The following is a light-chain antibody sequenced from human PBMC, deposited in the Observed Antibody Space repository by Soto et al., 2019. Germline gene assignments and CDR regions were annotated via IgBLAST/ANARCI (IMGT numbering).Light chain of an antibody. CDR3: QHYDHLPIT. CDR2: DAS. V-gene: IGKV1-33*01. J-gene: IGKJ5*01. Sequence: DIQMTESPSSLSASVGDRVRITCQASQDITNYLNWYQQKPGRAPRLLLYDASSLETGVPSRFSGSGSGTDFTLTISSLQPEDVATYYCQHYDHLPITFGQGTRL. CDR1: QDITNY.